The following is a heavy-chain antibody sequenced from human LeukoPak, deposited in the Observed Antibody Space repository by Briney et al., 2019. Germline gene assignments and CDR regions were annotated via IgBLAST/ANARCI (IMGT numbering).Heavy chain of an antibody. J-gene: IGHJ5*02. V-gene: IGHV3-23*01. CDR3: AKGYSSGWYWFDH. CDR2: ISGSGSST. Sequence: GRSLRLSCAPSGFTFSSYAMSWVRQAPGNGLEWDSAISGSGSSTYYADSVKGRLTISRDNSKNTLYLQMNSLRAEDTAVYYCAKGYSSGWYWFDHWGQGTLVTVSS. D-gene: IGHD6-19*01. CDR1: GFTFSSYA.